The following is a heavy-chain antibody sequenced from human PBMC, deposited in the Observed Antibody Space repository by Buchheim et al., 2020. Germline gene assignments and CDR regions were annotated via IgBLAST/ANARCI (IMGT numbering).Heavy chain of an antibody. V-gene: IGHV3-30*04. J-gene: IGHJ4*02. D-gene: IGHD2-21*01. Sequence: QVQLVESGGGVVQPGRSLRLSCAASGFTFSSYAMHWVRQAPGKGLEWVAVISYDGSNKYYADSVKGRFTISRDNSKNTLYLQMNGLRAEDTAVYYCARDKSPIIVVVLDYWGQGTL. CDR1: GFTFSSYA. CDR3: ARDKSPIIVVVLDY. CDR2: ISYDGSNK.